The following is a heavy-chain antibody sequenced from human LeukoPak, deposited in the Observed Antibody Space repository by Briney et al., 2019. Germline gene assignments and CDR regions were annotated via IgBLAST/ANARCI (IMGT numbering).Heavy chain of an antibody. CDR1: GGSISSYY. V-gene: IGHV4-59*01. CDR3: AREAMYSYGNNFDY. J-gene: IGHJ4*02. Sequence: SETLSLTCTVSGGSISSYYWSWIRQPPGKGLEWIGYIYYSGSTNYNPPLKSRVTISVDTSKNQFSLKLSSVTAADTAVYHCAREAMYSYGNNFDYWGQGTLVTVSS. CDR2: IYYSGST. D-gene: IGHD5-18*01.